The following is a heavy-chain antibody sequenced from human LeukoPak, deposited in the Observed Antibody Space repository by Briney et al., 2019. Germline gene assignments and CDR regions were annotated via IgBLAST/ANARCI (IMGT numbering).Heavy chain of an antibody. V-gene: IGHV3-49*03. J-gene: IGHJ4*02. D-gene: IGHD1-26*01. CDR2: IRSKDHGGTT. CDR1: GFTFGDYA. Sequence: GGSLRLSCTASGFTFGDYALSWFRQAPGKGLEWLSFIRSKDHGGTTEYAASVKGRFTISRDDSNSIAYLQMNSLIIEDTAVYFCTRDPHYYHGTPQHFWGQGTRVTVSS. CDR3: TRDPHYYHGTPQHF.